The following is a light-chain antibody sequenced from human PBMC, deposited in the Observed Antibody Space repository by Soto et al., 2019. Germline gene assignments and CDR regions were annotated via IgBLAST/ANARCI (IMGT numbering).Light chain of an antibody. J-gene: IGKJ4*01. CDR2: DAS. CDR3: QQRSNWPPVT. Sequence: EIVLTQSPATLSLSPGERANLSCRASQSVSSYLAWYQQKPGQAPRLLIYDASNRATGIPARFSGSGSGTDFTLTISSLEPEDFAIYYCQQRSNWPPVTCGGGTKVEIK. CDR1: QSVSSY. V-gene: IGKV3-11*01.